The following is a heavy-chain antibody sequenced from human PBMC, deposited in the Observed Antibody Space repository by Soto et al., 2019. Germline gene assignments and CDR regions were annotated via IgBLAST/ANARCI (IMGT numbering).Heavy chain of an antibody. Sequence: PGGSLRLSCAASGFTFSNYWMHWVRQAPGKGLVWVSRSNGDGSNTNYADLVKGRFTISRDNAKNTLYLQMNGLRAEDTAVYYCARGGTYSSDAFDVWGQGTMVTVSS. V-gene: IGHV3-74*01. CDR1: GFTFSNYW. CDR3: ARGGTYSSDAFDV. D-gene: IGHD1-26*01. CDR2: SNGDGSNT. J-gene: IGHJ3*01.